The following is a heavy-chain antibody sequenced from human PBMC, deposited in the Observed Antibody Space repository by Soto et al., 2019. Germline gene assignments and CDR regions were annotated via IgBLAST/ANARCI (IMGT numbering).Heavy chain of an antibody. CDR3: ASVYYYDSSGYYEAHFDS. CDR1: GFTFSSYW. J-gene: IGHJ4*02. D-gene: IGHD3-22*01. V-gene: IGHV1-69*01. Sequence: PGGSLRLSCAASGFTFSSYWMSWVRQAPGQGLEWMGGIIPIFGTANYAQKFQGRVTITADESTSTAYMELSSLRSEDTAVYYCASVYYYDSSGYYEAHFDSWGQGPRVTV. CDR2: IIPIFGTA.